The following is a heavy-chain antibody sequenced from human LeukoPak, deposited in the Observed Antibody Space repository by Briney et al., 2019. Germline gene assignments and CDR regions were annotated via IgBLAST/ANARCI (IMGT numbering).Heavy chain of an antibody. CDR1: GDSVSSNSVA. V-gene: IGHV6-1*01. D-gene: IGHD2-15*01. CDR2: TYYRSKWYN. Sequence: SQTLSLTCAISGDSVSSNSVAWNWIRQSPSRGLEWLGRTYYRSKWYNDYAVSVKGRITINPDTSKNQFSLQLNSVTPEDTAVYYCARDHCSGGSCHWRFDYWRQGTLVTVSS. CDR3: ARDHCSGGSCHWRFDY. J-gene: IGHJ4*02.